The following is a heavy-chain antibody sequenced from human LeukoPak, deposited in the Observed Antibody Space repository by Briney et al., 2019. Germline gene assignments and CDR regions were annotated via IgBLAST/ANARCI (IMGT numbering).Heavy chain of an antibody. CDR2: INSDSGGT. CDR3: ARQETY. Sequence: ASVKVSCKASGYTFGDYYIHWVRQAPGRGLEWMGWINSDSGGTNYAQKFQGRVTMTRDPSISTAYMELSRLASDDTAAYYCARQETYWGQGTLVTVSS. D-gene: IGHD5-24*01. V-gene: IGHV1-2*02. J-gene: IGHJ4*02. CDR1: GYTFGDYY.